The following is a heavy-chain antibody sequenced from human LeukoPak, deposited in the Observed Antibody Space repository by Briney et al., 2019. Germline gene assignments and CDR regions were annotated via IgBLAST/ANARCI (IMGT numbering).Heavy chain of an antibody. CDR1: GFTFSSYA. D-gene: IGHD1-26*01. J-gene: IGHJ4*02. V-gene: IGHV3-30-3*01. CDR2: ISYDGSNK. CDR3: ARDPGAAFDY. Sequence: PGGSLRPSCAASGFTFSSYAMHWVRQAPGKGLEWVAVISYDGSNKYYADSVKGRFTISRDNSKNTLYLQMNSLRAEDTAVYYCARDPGAAFDYWGQGTLVTVSS.